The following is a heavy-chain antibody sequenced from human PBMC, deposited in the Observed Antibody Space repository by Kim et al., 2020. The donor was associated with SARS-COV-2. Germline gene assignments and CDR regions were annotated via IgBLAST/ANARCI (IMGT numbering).Heavy chain of an antibody. D-gene: IGHD6-13*01. CDR2: INPNSGGT. Sequence: ASVKVSCKASGYTFTGYYMHWVRQAPGQGLEWMGRINPNSGGTNYAQKFQGRVTMTRDTSISTAYMELSRLRSDDTAVYYCARAVLGAAGRMGWFDPWGQGTLVTVSS. V-gene: IGHV1-2*06. CDR3: ARAVLGAAGRMGWFDP. CDR1: GYTFTGYY. J-gene: IGHJ5*02.